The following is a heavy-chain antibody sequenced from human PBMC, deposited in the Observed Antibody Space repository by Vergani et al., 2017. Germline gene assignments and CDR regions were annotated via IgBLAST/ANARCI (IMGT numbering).Heavy chain of an antibody. CDR2: IHHSGAT. Sequence: QVQLQESGPGLAKPSETLSLTCTVSGGSITNNFCSWIRRPPGKGLEWIGYIHHSGATNSKSSLRSRGSISIDTSKSSFSLRLSSVTTADTAMYYCARDTCHFDSENYDDVFDSWGQGTMVIVSS. CDR3: ARDTCHFDSENYDDVFDS. CDR1: GGSITNNF. D-gene: IGHD3-16*01. J-gene: IGHJ3*02. V-gene: IGHV4-59*01.